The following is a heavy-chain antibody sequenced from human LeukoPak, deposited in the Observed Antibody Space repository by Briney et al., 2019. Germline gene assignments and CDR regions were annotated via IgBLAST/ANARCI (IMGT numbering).Heavy chain of an antibody. CDR2: IPGNSRYM. V-gene: IGHV3-21*06. CDR1: GFTFSTYS. Sequence: GGSLRLSCAASGFTFSTYSMTWVRQAPGKGLEWVSSIPGNSRYMYYADSVKGRFTISRDNDRNTVFLQMSSLRADDTAIYYCAIGGVLGGDNYDYWGQGTLVTVAS. CDR3: AIGGVLGGDNYDY. D-gene: IGHD4/OR15-4a*01. J-gene: IGHJ4*02.